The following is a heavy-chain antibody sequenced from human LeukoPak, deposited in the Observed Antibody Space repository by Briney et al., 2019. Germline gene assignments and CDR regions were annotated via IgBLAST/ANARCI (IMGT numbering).Heavy chain of an antibody. D-gene: IGHD2-2*01. CDR2: ISSSGGST. CDR1: GFTFSSYA. CDR3: AKRLIVVVPAATDY. Sequence: PGGSLRLSCAASGFTFSSYAMSWVRQAPGKGLEWVSAISSSGGSTYYADSVKGRFTISRDNSKNTLYLQMNSLRAEDTAVYYCAKRLIVVVPAATDYWGQGTLVTVSS. J-gene: IGHJ4*02. V-gene: IGHV3-23*01.